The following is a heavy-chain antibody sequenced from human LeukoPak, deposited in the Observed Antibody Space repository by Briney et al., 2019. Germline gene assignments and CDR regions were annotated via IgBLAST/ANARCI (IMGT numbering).Heavy chain of an antibody. V-gene: IGHV1-2*02. J-gene: IGHJ4*02. CDR2: IDPKSGGT. CDR1: GYTFTDFY. D-gene: IGHD6-19*01. CDR3: AAWRGYSSGWSGPIDY. Sequence: EASVKVSCKASGYTFTDFYIHWVRQAPGQGPEWMGWIDPKSGGTKYAQKFQGRVTMTRDTSTSTAYMELSRLRSDDPAVYYCAAWRGYSSGWSGPIDYWGQGTQVTVSS.